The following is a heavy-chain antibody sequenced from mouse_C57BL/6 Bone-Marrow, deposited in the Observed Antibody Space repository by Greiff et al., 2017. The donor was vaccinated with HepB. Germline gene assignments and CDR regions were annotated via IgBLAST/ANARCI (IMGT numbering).Heavy chain of an antibody. J-gene: IGHJ1*03. V-gene: IGHV2-2*01. CDR1: GFSLTSYG. D-gene: IGHD2-3*01. CDR3: ARNWVLNFYWYFDV. CDR2: IWSGGST. Sequence: QVQLKESGPGLVQPSQSLSITCTVSGFSLTSYGVHWVRQSPGKGLEWLGVIWSGGSTDYNAAFISRLSISKDNSKSQVFFKMNSLQADDTAIYYCARNWVLNFYWYFDVWGTGTTVTVSS.